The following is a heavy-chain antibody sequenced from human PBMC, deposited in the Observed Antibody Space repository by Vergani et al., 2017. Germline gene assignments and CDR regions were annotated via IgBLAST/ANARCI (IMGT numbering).Heavy chain of an antibody. Sequence: EVQLVESGGGLVQPGRSLRLSCAASGFTFDDYAMHWVRQAPGKGLEWVSGISWNSVSIGYAGSVKGRFTISRDNAKNSLYLQMNSLRPEDTALYYCAKEASSGHYYYYYMDVWGKGTTVTVSS. V-gene: IGHV3-9*01. CDR3: AKEASSGHYYYYYMDV. CDR1: GFTFDDYA. D-gene: IGHD6-25*01. J-gene: IGHJ6*03. CDR2: ISWNSVSI.